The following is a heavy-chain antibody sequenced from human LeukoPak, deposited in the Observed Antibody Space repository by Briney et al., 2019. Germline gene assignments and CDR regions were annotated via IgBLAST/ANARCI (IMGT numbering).Heavy chain of an antibody. V-gene: IGHV3-49*04. CDR3: ARDLGTTETGDDY. CDR2: MRGKASGGTT. J-gene: IGHJ4*02. Sequence: PGGSLRLSCTTSGFTFGDYRINWVRQAPGKGLEWVGVMRGKASGGTTDYAASVKGRFTISRDDSKSIAYLQMSSLKIEDTAVYYCARDLGTTETGDDYWGQGTLVTVSS. D-gene: IGHD4-17*01. CDR1: GFTFGDYR.